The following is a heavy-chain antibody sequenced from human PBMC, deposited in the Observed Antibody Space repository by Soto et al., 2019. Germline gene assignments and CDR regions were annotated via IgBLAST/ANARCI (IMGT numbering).Heavy chain of an antibody. CDR1: GYNFANYW. V-gene: IGHV5-51*01. J-gene: IGHJ3*02. CDR3: AAGYTTGPDAFDI. D-gene: IGHD6-13*01. CDR2: IFPGDSDT. Sequence: PGESLKISCQASGYNFANYWIGWVRQMPGKGLEWMGMIFPGDSDTKNSPSLQGQITMSVDKSDSSAYLQWRSLKASDTAMYYCAAGYTTGPDAFDIWGQGTMVTVSS.